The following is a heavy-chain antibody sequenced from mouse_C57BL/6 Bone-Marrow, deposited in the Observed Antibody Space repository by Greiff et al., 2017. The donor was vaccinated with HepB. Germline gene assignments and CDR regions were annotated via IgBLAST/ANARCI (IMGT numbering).Heavy chain of an antibody. V-gene: IGHV5-9-1*02. D-gene: IGHD1-1*01. J-gene: IGHJ2*01. CDR2: ISSGGDYI. Sequence: EVKLQESGEGLVKPGGSLKLSCAASGFTFSSYAVSWVRQTPEKRLEWVAYISSGGDYIYYADTVKGRFTISRDNARNTLYLQMSSLKSEDTAMYYCTRDCYGSSSYFDYWGQGTTLTVSS. CDR1: GFTFSSYA. CDR3: TRDCYGSSSYFDY.